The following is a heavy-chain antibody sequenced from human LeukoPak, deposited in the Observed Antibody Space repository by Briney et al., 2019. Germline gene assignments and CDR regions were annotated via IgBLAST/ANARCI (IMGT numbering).Heavy chain of an antibody. CDR1: GFTVSSSY. CDR2: IYSGAYT. Sequence: GGSLRLSCAASGFTVSSSYMSWVRQAPGKGLEWVSIIYSGAYTNYADSVKGRFTISRDKSKSTLYLQMNSLRAEDTAVYYCAREGSGSSEGYFDYWGQGTLVTVSS. J-gene: IGHJ4*02. CDR3: AREGSGSSEGYFDY. V-gene: IGHV3-53*01. D-gene: IGHD1-26*01.